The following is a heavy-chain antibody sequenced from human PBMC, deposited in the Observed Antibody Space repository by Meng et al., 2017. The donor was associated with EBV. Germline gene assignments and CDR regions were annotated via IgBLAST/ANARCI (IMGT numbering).Heavy chain of an antibody. Sequence: QVQLQESGPGLVKPSETLSLTCTVSGGSVNNESYYWGWIRQPPGKGLEYIGYIYYTGSTNYNSSLTSRVTISLDKSKNQFSLKLTSLTAADTAIYYCARGDYTNYPRWFDTWGQGTLVTVAS. CDR2: IYYTGST. D-gene: IGHD4-11*01. J-gene: IGHJ5*02. V-gene: IGHV4-61*01. CDR1: GGSVNNESYY. CDR3: ARGDYTNYPRWFDT.